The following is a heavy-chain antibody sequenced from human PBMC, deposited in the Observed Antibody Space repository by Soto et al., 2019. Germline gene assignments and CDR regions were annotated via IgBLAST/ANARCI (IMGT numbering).Heavy chain of an antibody. CDR3: ARKDYYGAGIYYFDH. CDR1: GYTFTAYP. J-gene: IGHJ4*02. Sequence: QVQLVQSGAEVKKPGASVKVSCKASGYTFTAYPVYWVRQAPGQRLEWMGWINGANGDTGYSQKFQGRVTVTRDTSANTVYMELSSLTSEDTAVYYCARKDYYGAGIYYFDHWGQGTLVTVSS. CDR2: INGANGDT. D-gene: IGHD3-10*01. V-gene: IGHV1-3*01.